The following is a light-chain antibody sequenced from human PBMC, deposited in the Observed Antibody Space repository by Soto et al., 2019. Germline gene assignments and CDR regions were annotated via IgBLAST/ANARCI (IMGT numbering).Light chain of an antibody. CDR1: QSVSSY. Sequence: EIVLTQSPATLSLSPGERATLSCSASQSVSSYLAWYQQQPGRSPRLLIYDASNRATGIPARFSGSGSGTDFTLTISSLEPEDFAGYYCQQRSDWPITFGQGTRLEIK. J-gene: IGKJ5*01. CDR3: QQRSDWPIT. V-gene: IGKV3-11*01. CDR2: DAS.